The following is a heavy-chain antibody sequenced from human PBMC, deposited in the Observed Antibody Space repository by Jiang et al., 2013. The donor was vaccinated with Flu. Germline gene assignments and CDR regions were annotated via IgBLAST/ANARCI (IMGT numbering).Heavy chain of an antibody. CDR2: IYYSGST. CDR1: GGSISSDY. J-gene: IGHJ4*02. V-gene: IGHV4-59*01. CDR3: ARGSKGGSWG. Sequence: LLKPSETLSLTCTVSGGSISSDYWSWIRQPPGKGLEWIGYIYYSGSTDYKPSLKSRVTISLDTSKNQFSLKLSSVTAADTAIYYCARGSKGGSWGWGQGTLVTVSS. D-gene: IGHD7-27*01.